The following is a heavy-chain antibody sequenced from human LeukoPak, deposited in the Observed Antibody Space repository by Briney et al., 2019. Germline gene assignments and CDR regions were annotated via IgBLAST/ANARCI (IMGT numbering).Heavy chain of an antibody. J-gene: IGHJ4*02. CDR3: ASMNGY. CDR2: INPNSGGT. D-gene: IGHD2-8*01. Sequence: ASVKVSCKTSGYTFTGYYINWVRQAPGQGLEWMGCINPNSGGTNYAQNFQGRVTRTRDTSISPAYMELSGLESDDTAVYYCASMNGYWGQGTLVTVSS. V-gene: IGHV1-2*02. CDR1: GYTFTGYY.